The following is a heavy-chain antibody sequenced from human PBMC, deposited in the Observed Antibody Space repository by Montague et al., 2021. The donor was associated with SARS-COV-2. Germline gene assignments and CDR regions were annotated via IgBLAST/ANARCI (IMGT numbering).Heavy chain of an antibody. V-gene: IGHV4-38-2*02. CDR2: VHHSGKT. Sequence: SETLSLTCTVSDYSISSDYDCGWIRPPPRKVLEWIATVHHSGKTYYNPSLRSRVTISMDTSKNQFSLKLTSGTAADTAVYYCAREPRSSGSTPDYFDFWGKGTLITVSS. CDR1: DYSISSDYD. J-gene: IGHJ4*02. CDR3: AREPRSSGSTPDYFDF. D-gene: IGHD6-19*01.